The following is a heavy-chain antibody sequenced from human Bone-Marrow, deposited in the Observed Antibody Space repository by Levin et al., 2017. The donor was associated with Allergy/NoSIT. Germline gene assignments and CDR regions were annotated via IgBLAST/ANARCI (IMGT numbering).Heavy chain of an antibody. D-gene: IGHD3-22*01. Sequence: GGSLRLSCAASGFTFDDYAMHWVRQAPGKGLEWVSGISWNSGSIGYADSVKGRFTISRDNAKNSLYLQMNSLRAEDTALYYCTKGRPPPYDSSGYRRYHYYYYGMDVWGQGTTVTVSS. CDR2: ISWNSGSI. CDR3: TKGRPPPYDSSGYRRYHYYYYGMDV. V-gene: IGHV3-9*01. CDR1: GFTFDDYA. J-gene: IGHJ6*02.